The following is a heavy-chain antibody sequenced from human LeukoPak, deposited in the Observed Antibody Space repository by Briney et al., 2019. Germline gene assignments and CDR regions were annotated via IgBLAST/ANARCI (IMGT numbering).Heavy chain of an antibody. V-gene: IGHV4-39*01. CDR3: ARQYDYVWGSYRYAYYYYMDV. D-gene: IGHD3-16*02. J-gene: IGHJ6*03. CDR1: GDSISSRDYY. CDR2: IYYSGTT. Sequence: SETLSLTCTVSGDSISSRDYYWGWIRQPPGKGLEWIGSIYYSGTTYYNPSLKSRVTISVDTSKNQFSLKLSSVTAADTAVYYCARQYDYVWGSYRYAYYYYMDVWGKGTTVTVSS.